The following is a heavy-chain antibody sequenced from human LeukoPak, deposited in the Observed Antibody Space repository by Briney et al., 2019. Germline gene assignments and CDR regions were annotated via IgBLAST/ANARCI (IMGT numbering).Heavy chain of an antibody. V-gene: IGHV3-23*01. CDR3: AKDSTMSGSYYGMDV. CDR2: ISGSGGST. D-gene: IGHD3-22*01. J-gene: IGHJ6*02. Sequence: GGSLRLSCAASGFAFNNYVMSWVRQAPGKGLEWVSGISGSGGSTYYTDSVKGRFTISRDNSKNTLYLQMNSLRAEDTAVYYCAKDSTMSGSYYGMDVWGRGTTVTVSS. CDR1: GFAFNNYV.